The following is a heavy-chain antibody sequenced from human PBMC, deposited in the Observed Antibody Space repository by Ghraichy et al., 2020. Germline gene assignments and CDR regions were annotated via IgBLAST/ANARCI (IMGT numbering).Heavy chain of an antibody. V-gene: IGHV3-7*03. CDR1: GFTFSDYY. D-gene: IGHD3-22*01. Sequence: GGSLRLSCAASGFTFSDYYMTWVRQAPGKGLEWVANIKEDGSDKFYVDSVKGRFTISRDNAKNSLFLQMNNLRAEDTAMYYCAREGGTMMTVVIGFDYWGQGTLVTVSS. CDR3: AREGGTMMTVVIGFDY. J-gene: IGHJ4*02. CDR2: IKEDGSDK.